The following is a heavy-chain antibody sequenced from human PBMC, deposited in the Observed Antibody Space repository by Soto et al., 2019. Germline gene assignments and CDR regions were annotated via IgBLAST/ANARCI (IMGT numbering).Heavy chain of an antibody. Sequence: PSVKVSCQASGYTFTSYGIIWVRQAPGQGLEWMGWIRAYNGNTNYAQKLQGRVTMTTDTSTSTAYMELRSLRSDDTAVYYCARDLPTMDVWGQGTTVTVSS. V-gene: IGHV1-18*01. J-gene: IGHJ6*02. CDR3: ARDLPTMDV. CDR2: IRAYNGNT. CDR1: GYTFTSYG.